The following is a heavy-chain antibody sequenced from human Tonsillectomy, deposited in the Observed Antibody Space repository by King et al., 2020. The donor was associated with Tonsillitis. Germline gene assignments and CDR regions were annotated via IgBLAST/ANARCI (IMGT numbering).Heavy chain of an antibody. D-gene: IGHD6-6*01. CDR2: IYPGDSET. CDR3: ARTIAARPDWFDP. Sequence: QLVQSGAEVKKPGESLKISCKGSGYTFTSYWIGWVRQMPGKGLEWMGIIYPGDSETRYSPSFQGQVTISADKSISTAYLQWGSLKASDTAMYYCARTIAARPDWFDPWGQGTLVTVSS. CDR1: GYTFTSYW. J-gene: IGHJ5*02. V-gene: IGHV5-51*01.